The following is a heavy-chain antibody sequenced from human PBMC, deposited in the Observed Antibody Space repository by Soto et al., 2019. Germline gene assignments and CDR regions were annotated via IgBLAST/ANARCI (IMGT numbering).Heavy chain of an antibody. D-gene: IGHD2-21*02. J-gene: IGHJ4*02. V-gene: IGHV4-30-4*01. Sequence: SETLSLTCTVSGGSISSGDYYWSWIRQPPGKGLEWIGYIYYSGSTYYNPSLKSRVTISVDTSKNQFSLKLSSVTAADTAVYYGAGDCGGDCYFDYWGQGTLVTVSS. CDR3: AGDCGGDCYFDY. CDR2: IYYSGST. CDR1: GGSISSGDYY.